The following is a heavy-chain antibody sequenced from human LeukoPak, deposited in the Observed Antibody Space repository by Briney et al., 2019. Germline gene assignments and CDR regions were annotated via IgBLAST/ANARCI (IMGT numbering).Heavy chain of an antibody. D-gene: IGHD3-16*02. Sequence: GESLKISCKGSGYSFTSYWIGRVRQMPGKGLEWMGIVYPGDSDTRYSPSFQGQVTISADKSISTAYLQWSSLKASDTAMYYCARHSDYVWGSYRPIRYWGQGTLVTVSS. CDR2: VYPGDSDT. J-gene: IGHJ4*02. V-gene: IGHV5-51*01. CDR3: ARHSDYVWGSYRPIRY. CDR1: GYSFTSYW.